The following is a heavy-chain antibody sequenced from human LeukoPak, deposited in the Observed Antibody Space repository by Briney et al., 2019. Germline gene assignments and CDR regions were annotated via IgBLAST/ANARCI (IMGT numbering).Heavy chain of an antibody. J-gene: IGHJ5*02. CDR3: ARAPRITIFGVVIIRFDP. CDR2: IYYSGST. V-gene: IGHV4-31*03. CDR1: GGSISSGGYY. D-gene: IGHD3-3*01. Sequence: SQTLSLTCTVSGGSISSGGYYWSWIRQHPGKGLEWIVYIYYSGSTYYNPSLKSRVTISVDTSKNQFSLKLSSVTAADTAVYYCARAPRITIFGVVIIRFDPWGQGTLVTVSS.